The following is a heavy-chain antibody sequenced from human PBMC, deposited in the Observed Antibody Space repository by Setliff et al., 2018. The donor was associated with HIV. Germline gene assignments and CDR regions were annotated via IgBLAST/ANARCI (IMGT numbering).Heavy chain of an antibody. Sequence: GASVKVSCKASGYIFGNYGINWVRQAPGQGLEWMGWISGHNGNTNSARKVQGRVIMTTDTSTSTAYMELRSLRSDDAAVYYCTRGPWSKVVTTDTFDIWGQGTPVTVSS. CDR2: ISGHNGNT. J-gene: IGHJ4*02. D-gene: IGHD1-26*01. V-gene: IGHV1-18*01. CDR1: GYIFGNYG. CDR3: TRGPWSKVVTTDTFDI.